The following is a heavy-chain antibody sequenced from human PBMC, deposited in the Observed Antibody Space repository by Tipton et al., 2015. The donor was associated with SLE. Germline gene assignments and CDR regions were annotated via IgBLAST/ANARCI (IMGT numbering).Heavy chain of an antibody. CDR3: AGRSRGWFDP. CDR2: IYYSGST. J-gene: IGHJ5*02. V-gene: IGHV4-39*07. D-gene: IGHD5/OR15-5a*01. Sequence: NLSLTCTVSGGSISSTSYYWGWIRQPPVKGLEWIGSIYYSGSTYYNPSLKSRVTISVDTSKNQFSLKLSSVTAADTAVYYCAGRSRGWFDPWGQGTLVTVSS. CDR1: GGSISSTSYY.